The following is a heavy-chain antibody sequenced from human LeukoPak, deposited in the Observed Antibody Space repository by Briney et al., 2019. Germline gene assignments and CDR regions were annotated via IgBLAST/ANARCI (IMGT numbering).Heavy chain of an antibody. CDR1: GGTFSSYA. CDR2: IIPILGIA. Sequence: ASVKVSCKASGGTFSSYAISWVRQAPGQGLEWMGRIIPILGIANYAQKFQGRVTITADKSTSTAYMELSSLRSEDTAVYYCARETDMVGYSSGWYTGSWGQGTLVTVSS. CDR3: ARETDMVGYSSGWYTGS. J-gene: IGHJ4*02. D-gene: IGHD6-19*01. V-gene: IGHV1-69*04.